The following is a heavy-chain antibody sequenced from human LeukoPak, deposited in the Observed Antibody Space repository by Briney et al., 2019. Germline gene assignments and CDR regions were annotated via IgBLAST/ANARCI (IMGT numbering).Heavy chain of an antibody. Sequence: GGSLRLSCAASGFTFSSYSMNWVRQAPGKGLEWVSSISSSSSYIYYADSVKGLLTISRDNAKNSLYLQINSLRAEDTAVYYCARVLGNYYDSSVIDYWGQGTLVTVSS. V-gene: IGHV3-21*01. CDR1: GFTFSSYS. CDR3: ARVLGNYYDSSVIDY. D-gene: IGHD3-22*01. CDR2: ISSSSSYI. J-gene: IGHJ4*02.